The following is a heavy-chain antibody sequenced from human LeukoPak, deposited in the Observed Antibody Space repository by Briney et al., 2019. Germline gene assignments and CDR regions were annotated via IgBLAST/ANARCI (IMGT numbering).Heavy chain of an antibody. D-gene: IGHD1-26*01. V-gene: IGHV3-23*01. Sequence: GGSLRLSCAASEFTFSTYAMSWVRQAPGKGLEWVSAISGSGGNTYYADSVKGRFTISRDNSKNTLYLQMNSLRAEDTAVYYCARDGGLWEPPDYWGQGTLVTVSS. CDR2: ISGSGGNT. CDR3: ARDGGLWEPPDY. J-gene: IGHJ4*02. CDR1: EFTFSTYA.